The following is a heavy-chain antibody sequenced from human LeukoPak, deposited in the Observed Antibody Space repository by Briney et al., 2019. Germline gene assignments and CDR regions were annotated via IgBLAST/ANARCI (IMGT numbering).Heavy chain of an antibody. CDR2: IYTGGGT. CDR3: ARVRGDYSYGMDV. Sequence: GGSLRLSCAASGFSVSSNYMSWVRQAPGKGLEWVSVIYTGGGTYYADSVKGRFSISRDNSKNMLYLQMNRLRAEDTAVYHCARVRGDYSYGMDVWGEGTTVTVSS. V-gene: IGHV3-53*01. J-gene: IGHJ6*04. D-gene: IGHD3-10*01. CDR1: GFSVSSNY.